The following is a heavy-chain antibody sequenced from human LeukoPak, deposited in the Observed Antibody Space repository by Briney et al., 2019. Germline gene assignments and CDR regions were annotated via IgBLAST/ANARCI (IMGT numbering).Heavy chain of an antibody. CDR3: ARDREIAVASYFDY. J-gene: IGHJ4*02. D-gene: IGHD6-19*01. CDR2: IYTSGST. Sequence: SETLSLTCAVYGGSFSGYYWSWIRQPAGKGLEWIGRIYTSGSTNYNPSLKSRVTMSVDTSKNQFSLKLSSVTAADTAVYYCARDREIAVASYFDYWGQGTLVTVSS. CDR1: GGSFSGYY. V-gene: IGHV4-4*07.